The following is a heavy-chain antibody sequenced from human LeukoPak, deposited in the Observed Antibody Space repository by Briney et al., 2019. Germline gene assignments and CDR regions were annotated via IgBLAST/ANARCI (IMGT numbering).Heavy chain of an antibody. V-gene: IGHV3-7*01. Sequence: GGSLRLSCAATGFSFRSYWMNWVRQAPGKGLEWLAIIKQDGSEKHYKGSVEGRFTISRDNAKNSLHLQMNRLRVEDTAVYFCARDRAVTQDWVEFDPWGQGTLVTVSS. J-gene: IGHJ5*02. CDR2: IKQDGSEK. D-gene: IGHD4-17*01. CDR1: GFSFRSYW. CDR3: ARDRAVTQDWVEFDP.